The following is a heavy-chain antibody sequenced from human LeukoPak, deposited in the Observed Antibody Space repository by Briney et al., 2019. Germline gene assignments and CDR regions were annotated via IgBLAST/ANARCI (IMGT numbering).Heavy chain of an antibody. J-gene: IGHJ4*02. Sequence: GGSLRLSCAASGFTFSRYTMNWVRQAPGKGLVWISSIRNSTSHIFYADSVKGRFFVSRDNAQNLLFLHMNSLRAEDTAIYYCARVQSSIVMSPIPTFDYWGQGNLVTVSS. CDR1: GFTFSRYT. V-gene: IGHV3-21*06. CDR2: IRNSTSHI. CDR3: ARVQSSIVMSPIPTFDY. D-gene: IGHD2-21*01.